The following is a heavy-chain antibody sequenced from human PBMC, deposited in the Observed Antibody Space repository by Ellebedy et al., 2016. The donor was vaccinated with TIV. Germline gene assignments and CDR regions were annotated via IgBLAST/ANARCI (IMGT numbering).Heavy chain of an antibody. CDR2: IDPLDSYT. CDR1: GYSLTTSW. Sequence: GESLKISCKASGYSLTTSWINWVRQVPGKGLEWMGRIDPLDSYTNYSPSFQRHVPISAYRSISTAYLPWSSLKASDTAMYYFASPRPDSSSSLDYWGQGSLVTVSS. CDR3: ASPRPDSSSSLDY. J-gene: IGHJ4*02. V-gene: IGHV5-10-1*01. D-gene: IGHD6-19*01.